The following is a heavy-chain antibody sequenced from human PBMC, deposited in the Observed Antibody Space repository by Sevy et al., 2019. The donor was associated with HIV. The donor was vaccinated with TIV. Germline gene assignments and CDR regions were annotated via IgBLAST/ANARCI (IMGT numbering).Heavy chain of an antibody. CDR2: IRQDGNEI. J-gene: IGHJ4*02. CDR1: GFTFSSYA. V-gene: IGHV3-7*01. Sequence: GGSLRLSCAASGFTFSSYAMHWVRQAPGKGLEWVANIRQDGNEIYYGDSVKGRFTISRDNAKNALYLQMDGLRAEDTGLYYCARRYFDLWGQGTLVTVSS. CDR3: ARRYFDL.